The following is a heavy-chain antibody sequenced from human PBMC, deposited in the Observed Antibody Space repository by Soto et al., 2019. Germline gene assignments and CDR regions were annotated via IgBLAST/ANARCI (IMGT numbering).Heavy chain of an antibody. CDR1: GFTFSSYW. CDR3: ARDPWCSSTSCSPAFDI. D-gene: IGHD2-2*01. CDR2: IKQDGSEK. V-gene: IGHV3-7*01. J-gene: IGHJ3*02. Sequence: GGSLRLSCAASGFTFSSYWMSWVRRAPGKGLEWVANIKQDGSEKYYVDSVKGRFTISRDNAKNSLYLLMSSLRAEDTDVYYCARDPWCSSTSCSPAFDIWGQGTMVTVSS.